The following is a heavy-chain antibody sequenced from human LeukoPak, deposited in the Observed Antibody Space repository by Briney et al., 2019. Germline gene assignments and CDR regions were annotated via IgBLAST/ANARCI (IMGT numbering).Heavy chain of an antibody. J-gene: IGHJ3*02. CDR3: ASGGSYLSAFDI. CDR2: IHYNGGT. Sequence: GGTLRLSCAASGFTFSSYGMHWVRQAPGKGLAWVSFIHYNGGTFYADSVKGRFTISRDNSKNTLYLQMNTLRAADTAVYYCASGGSYLSAFDIWGQGTMVTVSS. V-gene: IGHV3-30*02. D-gene: IGHD1-26*01. CDR1: GFTFSSYG.